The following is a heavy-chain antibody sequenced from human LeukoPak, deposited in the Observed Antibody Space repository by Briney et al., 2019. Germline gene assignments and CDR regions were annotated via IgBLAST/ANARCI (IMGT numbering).Heavy chain of an antibody. V-gene: IGHV3-23*01. CDR3: AKAPLVAQWPIPFDY. Sequence: GGTLRLSCAASGFTFSSYGMSWVRQAPGKGLEWVSAISGSGGSTYYADSVKGRFTISRDNSKNTLYLQMNSLRAGDTAVYYCAKAPLVAQWPIPFDYWGQGTLVTVSS. CDR1: GFTFSSYG. J-gene: IGHJ4*02. CDR2: ISGSGGST. D-gene: IGHD6-19*01.